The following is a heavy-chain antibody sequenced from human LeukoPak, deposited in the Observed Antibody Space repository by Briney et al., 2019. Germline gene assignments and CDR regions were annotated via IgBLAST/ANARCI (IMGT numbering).Heavy chain of an antibody. D-gene: IGHD4-17*01. Sequence: SVKVSCKASGGTFNSYAISLVRQAPGQGLEWMGRIIPILGIANYAQKFQGRVTITADKSTSTAYMELSSLRSEDTAVYYCARSDPLRGAFDIWGQGTMVTVSS. V-gene: IGHV1-69*04. J-gene: IGHJ3*02. CDR3: ARSDPLRGAFDI. CDR2: IIPILGIA. CDR1: GGTFNSYA.